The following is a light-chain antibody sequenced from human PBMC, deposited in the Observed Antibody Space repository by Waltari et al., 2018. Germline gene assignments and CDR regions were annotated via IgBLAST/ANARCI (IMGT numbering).Light chain of an antibody. V-gene: IGLV2-11*01. CDR2: DVT. CDR3: CSFAGTYTWV. Sequence: SALTQPRAVSGRPGQSVTIPGTGTPSDVGGYNNVPWYQHHPGKAPKLMIFDVTQRPSGVPDRFSGSKSANTASLTISGLQAEDEADYYCCSFAGTYTWVFGGGTKVTVL. CDR1: PSDVGGYNN. J-gene: IGLJ3*02.